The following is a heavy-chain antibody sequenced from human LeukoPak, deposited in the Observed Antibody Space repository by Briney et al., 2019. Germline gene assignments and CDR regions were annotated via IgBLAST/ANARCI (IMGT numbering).Heavy chain of an antibody. CDR2: IDYSGGT. CDR1: GDSSYNNIYY. V-gene: IGHV4-39*07. CDR3: AREYTLYRSGWFLDY. Sequence: PSETLSLTCTVSGDSSYNNIYYWGWIRQPPGKGLEWIGSIDYSGGTYYNPSLKSRATISIDASKNQFSLKLSSVTAADMAVYYCAREYTLYRSGWFLDYWGQGTVVTVSS. J-gene: IGHJ4*02. D-gene: IGHD6-19*01.